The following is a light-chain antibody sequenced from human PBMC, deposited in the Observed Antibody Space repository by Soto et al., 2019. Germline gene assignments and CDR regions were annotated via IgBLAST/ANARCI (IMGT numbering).Light chain of an antibody. Sequence: EIVLTQSPGTLSLSPGERATLSCRASQRVSSIYLAWYQQKPGQAPRLLIYGASSRATGIPDRFSGSGSGTDFSLTISRLEPEDFAEYFCQHYGSSSRTFGQGTKVDIK. J-gene: IGKJ1*01. V-gene: IGKV3-20*01. CDR1: QRVSSIY. CDR2: GAS. CDR3: QHYGSSSRT.